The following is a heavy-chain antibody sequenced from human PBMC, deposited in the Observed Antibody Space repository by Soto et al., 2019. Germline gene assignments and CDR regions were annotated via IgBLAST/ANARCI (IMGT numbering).Heavy chain of an antibody. CDR3: ARDLRDGHSYWFDP. D-gene: IGHD3-10*01. V-gene: IGHV4-30-4*01. Sequence: QVQLQESGPGLVKPSQTLSLTCTVSGGSISSADYYWSWIRQPPGKGLEWIGDIYYSGSTDYNPSLKRRVTISVDTSKNQFSLKLSSVTAADTAVYYCARDLRDGHSYWFDPWGQGTLVTVSS. CDR1: GGSISSADYY. CDR2: IYYSGST. J-gene: IGHJ5*02.